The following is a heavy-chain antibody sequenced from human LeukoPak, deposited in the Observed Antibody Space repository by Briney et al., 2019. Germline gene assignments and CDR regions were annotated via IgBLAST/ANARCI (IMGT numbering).Heavy chain of an antibody. J-gene: IGHJ4*02. CDR3: ARHILNFGNNSHFDH. V-gene: IGHV4-59*08. CDR1: GDSINNYF. D-gene: IGHD2/OR15-2a*01. Sequence: SETLSLTCTVSGDSINNYFWSWIRHSPEKGLEWIAYIYYVGRANYNPSLESRVTMSIDTSKNQFSLRLSSVPAADTAVYYCARHILNFGNNSHFDHWGQGILVTVSS. CDR2: IYYVGRA.